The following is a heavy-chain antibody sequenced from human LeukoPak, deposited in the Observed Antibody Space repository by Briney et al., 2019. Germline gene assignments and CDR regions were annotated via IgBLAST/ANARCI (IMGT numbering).Heavy chain of an antibody. D-gene: IGHD3-22*01. CDR1: GGSFSGYY. CDR3: ARFNKITMIVVP. Sequence: SETLSLTCAVYGGSFSGYYLSWIRQPPGKGLEWIGEINHSGSTNYNPSLKSRVTISVDTSKNQFSLKLSSVTAADTAVYYCARFNKITMIVVPWGQGTLVTVSS. J-gene: IGHJ4*02. V-gene: IGHV4-34*01. CDR2: INHSGST.